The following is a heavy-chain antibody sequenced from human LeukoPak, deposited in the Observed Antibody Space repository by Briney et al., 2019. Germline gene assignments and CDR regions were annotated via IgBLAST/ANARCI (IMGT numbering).Heavy chain of an antibody. D-gene: IGHD6-19*01. CDR2: IKQNGSDN. CDR1: GFTFSDYW. Sequence: PGGSLRLSCAASGFTFSDYWMSWVRQAPGKGLGWVASIKQNGSDNYYVDSVMGRSTISRTNAKTSLYRQMNSLRAEDTAVYYWATGSGWYFPWGQGTLVTVSS. V-gene: IGHV3-7*01. J-gene: IGHJ5*02. CDR3: ATGSGWYFP.